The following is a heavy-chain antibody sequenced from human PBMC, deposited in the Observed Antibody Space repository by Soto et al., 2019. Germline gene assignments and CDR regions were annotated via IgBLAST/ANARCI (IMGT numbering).Heavy chain of an antibody. V-gene: IGHV2-5*02. CDR2: IYWDDDK. CDR1: GFSLSTSGVG. CDR3: AHSMAPRIFDF. J-gene: IGHJ4*02. Sequence: QITLKESGPMLVKPTQTLTLTCTFSGFSLSTSGVGVGWIRPPPGKALEWLALIYWDDDKRYSPSLITRLTITKDTSKNLVLLTMTNMDPVDTATYYCAHSMAPRIFDFWGQGTLVTVST.